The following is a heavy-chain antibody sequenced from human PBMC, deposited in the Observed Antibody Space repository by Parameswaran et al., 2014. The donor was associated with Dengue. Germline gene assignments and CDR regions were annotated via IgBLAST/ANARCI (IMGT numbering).Heavy chain of an antibody. Sequence: VRQAPGKGLEWVSYISSSSSTIYYADSVKGRFTISRDNAKNSLYLQMNSLRAEDTAVYYCARYGLLWFGELFTSGLRDHYYYYYGMDVWGQGTTVTVSS. J-gene: IGHJ6*02. CDR2: ISSSSSTI. V-gene: IGHV3-48*01. CDR3: ARYGLLWFGELFTSGLRDHYYYYYGMDV. D-gene: IGHD3-10*01.